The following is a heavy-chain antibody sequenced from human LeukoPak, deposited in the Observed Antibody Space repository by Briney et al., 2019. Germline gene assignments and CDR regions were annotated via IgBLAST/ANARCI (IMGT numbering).Heavy chain of an antibody. J-gene: IGHJ4*02. CDR2: IGPNGAST. D-gene: IGHD3-9*01. V-gene: IGHV3-64D*06. CDR3: VKDLTGTWSFDY. Sequence: GGSLRLSCSTSGFTFSNHFMHWVRQAPGKGLEYVSSIGPNGASTLYADSVKGRFTIPRDNSKNALYLQLTSLRLEDTALYYCVKDLTGTWSFDYWGQGTLVTVPS. CDR1: GFTFSNHF.